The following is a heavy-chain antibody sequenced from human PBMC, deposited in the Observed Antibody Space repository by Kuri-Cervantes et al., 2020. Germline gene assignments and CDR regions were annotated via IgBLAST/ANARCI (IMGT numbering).Heavy chain of an antibody. Sequence: SETLSLTCAVSGGSISSGGYSWSWIRQPPGKGLEWIGYIYHSGSTYYNPSLKSRVTISVDRSKNQFSLKLSSVTAADTAVYYCASTLPYSSSYMLSAWGQGTLVTVSS. D-gene: IGHD6-13*01. J-gene: IGHJ1*01. CDR2: IYHSGST. CDR1: GGSISSGGYS. CDR3: ASTLPYSSSYMLSA. V-gene: IGHV4-30-2*01.